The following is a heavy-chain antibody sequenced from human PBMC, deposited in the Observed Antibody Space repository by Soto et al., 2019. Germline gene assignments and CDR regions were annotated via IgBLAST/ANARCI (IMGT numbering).Heavy chain of an antibody. J-gene: IGHJ3*02. CDR3: ATERAGRGFQRDALDI. CDR2: FDPEDGKI. D-gene: IGHD3-10*01. Sequence: QVQLVQSGAEVKKPGASLKVSCKVSGYTLTELSMHWVRQAPGKGLEWMGGFDPEDGKIIYAQKFQGRVTMTEDTSTVXADMELSSLRSEDTAVYYCATERAGRGFQRDALDIWGQGTMVTVSS. V-gene: IGHV1-24*01. CDR1: GYTLTELS.